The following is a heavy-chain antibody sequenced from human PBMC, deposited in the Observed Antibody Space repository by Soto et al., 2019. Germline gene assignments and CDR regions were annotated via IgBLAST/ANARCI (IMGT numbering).Heavy chain of an antibody. CDR1: GYTFTSYG. D-gene: IGHD3-22*01. CDR3: ARANYYYSLGYKTQDAFDI. V-gene: IGHV1-46*03. J-gene: IGHJ3*02. Sequence: ASVKVSCKASGYTFTSYGISWVRQAPGQGLEWMGWINPSGGSTSYAQKFQGRVTMTRDTSTSTVYMELSSLRSEDTAVYYCARANYYYSLGYKTQDAFDIWGQGTMVTVSS. CDR2: INPSGGST.